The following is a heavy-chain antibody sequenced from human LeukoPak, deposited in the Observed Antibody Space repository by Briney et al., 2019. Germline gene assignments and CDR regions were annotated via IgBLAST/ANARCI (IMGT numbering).Heavy chain of an antibody. D-gene: IGHD3-10*01. CDR1: GGSISSSSYY. CDR2: IYYSGST. CDR3: ARSLLLWFGESKGLNLNWFDP. V-gene: IGHV4-39*07. J-gene: IGHJ5*02. Sequence: SETLSLTCTVSGGSISSSSYYWGWIRQPPGKGLERIGSIYYSGSTYYNPSLKSRVTISVETSKNQFSLKLSSVTAADTAVYYCARSLLLWFGESKGLNLNWFDPWGQGTLVTVSS.